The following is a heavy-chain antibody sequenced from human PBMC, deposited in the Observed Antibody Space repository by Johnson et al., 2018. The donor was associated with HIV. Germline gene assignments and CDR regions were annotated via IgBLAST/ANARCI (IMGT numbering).Heavy chain of an antibody. Sequence: QVQLVESGGGVVQPGRSLRLSCAASGFTFSSYPMHWVRQAPGKGLQWVAVISYDGSNKYYADSVKGRFTISRDNSKNTLYLQMNSLRAEDTAVYYCARGPYDYVWGSYRFIGAFDIWGQGTMVTVSS. V-gene: IGHV3-30*04. CDR1: GFTFSSYP. CDR2: ISYDGSNK. J-gene: IGHJ3*02. D-gene: IGHD3-16*02. CDR3: ARGPYDYVWGSYRFIGAFDI.